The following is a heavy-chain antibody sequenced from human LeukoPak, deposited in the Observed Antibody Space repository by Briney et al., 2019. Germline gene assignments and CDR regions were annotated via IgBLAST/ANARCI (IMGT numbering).Heavy chain of an antibody. CDR1: GYSFTSYW. V-gene: IGHV5-51*01. Sequence: GESLKISCKGSGYSFTSYWIGWVRQMPGKGLEWMGIIYPGDSDTRYSPSFQGQVTISADKSISTAYLQWSSLKASDTAMYYCAIVVLAAILRGYYFDYWGQGTLVTVSS. CDR3: AIVVLAAILRGYYFDY. D-gene: IGHD2-2*02. J-gene: IGHJ4*02. CDR2: IYPGDSDT.